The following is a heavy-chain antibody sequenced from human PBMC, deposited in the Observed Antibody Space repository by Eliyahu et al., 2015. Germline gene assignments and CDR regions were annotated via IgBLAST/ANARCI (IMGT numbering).Heavy chain of an antibody. D-gene: IGHD3-10*01. Sequence: EVQLVESGGGLIQPGGSLRLPCAASGFTVXSNYMSWVRXAPGKGLXWGSVIYSGGSTYYADSVKGRFTISRDNSKNTLYLQMNSLRAEDTAVYYCAIGHGYQWFGELLDSHPDYYGMDVWGQGTTVTVSS. V-gene: IGHV3-53*01. CDR2: IYSGGST. CDR3: AIGHGYQWFGELLDSHPDYYGMDV. J-gene: IGHJ6*02. CDR1: GFTVXSNY.